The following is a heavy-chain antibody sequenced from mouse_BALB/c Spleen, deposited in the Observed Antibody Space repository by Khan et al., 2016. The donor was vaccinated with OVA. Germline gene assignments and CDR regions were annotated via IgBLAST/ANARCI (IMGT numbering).Heavy chain of an antibody. J-gene: IGHJ4*01. Sequence: QVQLQQSGAELARPGASVRMSCKASGYTFTSHTMHWVKQRPGQGLEWIGYINPRCGYTQYIQKFNDKATLTADISSSTAYMQLSSLTSEDSAVYYGARRTTEYALDYWGQGTSVTVSS. CDR3: ARRTTEYALDY. V-gene: IGHV1-4*01. CDR1: GYTFTSHT. D-gene: IGHD2-14*01. CDR2: INPRCGYT.